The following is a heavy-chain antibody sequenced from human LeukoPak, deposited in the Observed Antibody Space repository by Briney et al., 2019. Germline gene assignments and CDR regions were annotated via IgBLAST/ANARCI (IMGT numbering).Heavy chain of an antibody. D-gene: IGHD6-6*01. J-gene: IGHJ4*02. V-gene: IGHV1-2*02. CDR3: ARGGTSALYSSSSAPFNY. CDR2: FNPNSGGT. CDR1: GYTFTGYY. Sequence: ASVKVSCKASGYTFTGYYMHWVRQAPGQGLEWMGWFNPNSGGTNYAQKFQGRVTMTRDTSISTAYMELSRLRSDDTAVYYCARGGTSALYSSSSAPFNYWGQGTLVTVSS.